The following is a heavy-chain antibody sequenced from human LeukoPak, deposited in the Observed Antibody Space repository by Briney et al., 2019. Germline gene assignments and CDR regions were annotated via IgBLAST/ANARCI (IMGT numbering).Heavy chain of an antibody. CDR2: VHYSGST. Sequence: SETLSLTCTVSGGSISDYYWSWPRQPPGKGLECIGYVHYSGSTNYNPSLKSRVTTSVDTSKSQFSLKLTSVTAVDTAVYYCARGAHYFDYWGQGALVTVSS. J-gene: IGHJ4*02. CDR3: ARGAHYFDY. CDR1: GGSISDYY. V-gene: IGHV4-59*01.